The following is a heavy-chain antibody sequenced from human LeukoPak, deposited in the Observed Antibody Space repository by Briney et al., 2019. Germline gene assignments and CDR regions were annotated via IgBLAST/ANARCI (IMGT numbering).Heavy chain of an antibody. CDR2: IIPIFGTA. CDR1: GGTFSSYA. J-gene: IGHJ2*01. CDR3: ARGDYYDSSGLDL. V-gene: IGHV1-69*05. Sequence: SVKISCKASGGTFSSYAISWVRQAPGQGLEWMGRIIPIFGTANYAQKFQGRVTITTDESTSTAYMELSSLRSEDTAVYYCARGDYYDSSGLDLWGRGTLVTVSS. D-gene: IGHD3-22*01.